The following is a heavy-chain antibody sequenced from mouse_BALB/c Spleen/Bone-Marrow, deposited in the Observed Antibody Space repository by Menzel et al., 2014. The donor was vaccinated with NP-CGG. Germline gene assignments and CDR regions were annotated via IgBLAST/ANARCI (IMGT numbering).Heavy chain of an antibody. CDR2: INPGSSTL. CDR1: GFDFGRYW. D-gene: IGHD1-2*01. J-gene: IGHJ2*01. V-gene: IGHV4-2*02. Sequence: ESGRDLGQPSGSLNPACASSGFDFGRYWMSWARQAPGKGLEWIGEINPGSSTLNYSPSLKDKFIMSRDNAKNPLYVQMRKVRSEDTALYYCARLGCYGYHDYLGDGATPAVSS. CDR3: ARLGCYGYHDY.